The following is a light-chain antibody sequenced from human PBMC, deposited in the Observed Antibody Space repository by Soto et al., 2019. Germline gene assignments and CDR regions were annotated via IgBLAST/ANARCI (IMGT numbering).Light chain of an antibody. CDR2: DAS. V-gene: IGKV1-33*01. J-gene: IGKJ5*01. CDR1: QDISNY. CDR3: QQYDNLLPT. Sequence: DLPMTQSPSSLSASVGDRVTITCQASQDISNYLNWYQQKPGKAPKLLIYDASNLETGVPSRFSGSGSGTDFTFTISSLQPEDIATYYCQQYDNLLPTFGQGTRLEIK.